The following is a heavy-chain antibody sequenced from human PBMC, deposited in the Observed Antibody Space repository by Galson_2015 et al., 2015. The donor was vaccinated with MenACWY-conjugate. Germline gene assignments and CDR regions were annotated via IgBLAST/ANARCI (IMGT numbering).Heavy chain of an antibody. CDR1: EYSFTRFW. D-gene: IGHD3-3*01. CDR2: IYPPDSDT. V-gene: IGHV5-51*01. J-gene: IGHJ4*02. CDR3: AIAIYDFWSGYSFDY. Sequence: LKISCKGSEYSFTRFWIGWVRQMPGKGLEWMGIIYPPDSDTKYSPSFQGQVTMSADKSITTTYLQWSSLKASDTAMYYCAIAIYDFWSGYSFDYWGQGTQVTVSS.